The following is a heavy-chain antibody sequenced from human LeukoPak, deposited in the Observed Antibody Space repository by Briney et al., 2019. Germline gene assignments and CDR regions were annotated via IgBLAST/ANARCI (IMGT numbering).Heavy chain of an antibody. J-gene: IGHJ6*03. D-gene: IGHD6-6*01. CDR2: MNPNSGNT. CDR1: GYTFTSYD. CDR3: ARSGPLAARCYYMDV. V-gene: IGHV1-8*01. Sequence: ASVKVSCKASGYTFTSYDINWVRQATGQGLEWMGWMNPNSGNTGYAQKFQGRVTMTRNTSISTAYMELSSLRSEDTAVYYCARSGPLAARCYYMDVWGKGTTVTVSS.